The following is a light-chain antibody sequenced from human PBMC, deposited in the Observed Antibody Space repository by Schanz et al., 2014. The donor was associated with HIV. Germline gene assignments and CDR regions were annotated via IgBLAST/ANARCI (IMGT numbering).Light chain of an antibody. J-gene: IGLJ1*01. CDR2: DVS. CDR3: SSYTTRITLA. Sequence: QSALTQHASVSGSPGQSITISCTGTSSDIGAYNYVSWYQQHPGKAPKLIISDVSNRPSGVSNRFSGSKSGNTASLTISGLQAEDEADYYCSSYTTRITLAFGTGTKLTVL. CDR1: SSDIGAYNY. V-gene: IGLV2-14*03.